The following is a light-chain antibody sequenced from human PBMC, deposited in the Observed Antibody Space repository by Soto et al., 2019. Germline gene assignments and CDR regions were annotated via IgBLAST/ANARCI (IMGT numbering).Light chain of an antibody. CDR1: SSDVGGYNY. J-gene: IGLJ1*01. V-gene: IGLV2-8*01. CDR2: DVS. Sequence: QSARTQPPSGSGAPGQSVTISCTGTSSDVGGYNYVSWYQQHPGKAPKLMIYDVSKRPSGVPDRFSGSKSGNTASLTVSGLQAEDEADYYCSSYAGTHIVFGTGTKVTVL. CDR3: SSYAGTHIV.